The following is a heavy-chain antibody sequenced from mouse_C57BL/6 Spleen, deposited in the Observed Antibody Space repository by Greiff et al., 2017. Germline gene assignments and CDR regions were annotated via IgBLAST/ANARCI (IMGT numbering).Heavy chain of an antibody. V-gene: IGHV5-17*01. CDR3: ARPKADAFDY. CDR1: GFTFSDYG. J-gene: IGHJ2*01. D-gene: IGHD2-3*01. Sequence: EVQGVESGGGLVKPGGSLKLSCAASGFTFSDYGMHWVRQAPGKGLEWVAYISSGSSTNYYADTVKGRFTISRDNAKNTLYLQMSSLRSEDTAMYYCARPKADAFDYWGQGTMLTVSA. CDR2: ISSGSSTN.